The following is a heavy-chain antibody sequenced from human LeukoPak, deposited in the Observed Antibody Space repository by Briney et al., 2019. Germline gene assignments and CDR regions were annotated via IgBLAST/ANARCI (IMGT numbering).Heavy chain of an antibody. J-gene: IGHJ4*01. Sequence: GGSLRLSCAASGFTFSSYGMHWVRQAPGKGLEWVAVISYDGSNKYYADSVKGRFTISRDNSKNTLYLQMNSLRAEDTAVYYCAKDLGYNWNYFDYWGQEPWSPSPQ. CDR1: GFTFSSYG. CDR3: AKDLGYNWNYFDY. CDR2: ISYDGSNK. D-gene: IGHD1-20*01. V-gene: IGHV3-30*18.